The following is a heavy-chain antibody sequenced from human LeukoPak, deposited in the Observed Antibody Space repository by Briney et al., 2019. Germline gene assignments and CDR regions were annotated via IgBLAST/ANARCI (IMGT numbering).Heavy chain of an antibody. Sequence: GESLKISCKGSGYSFTSYWNSWVRQMPGKGPEWMGSIDPSDSYTNYSPYFQGHVTISADKSISTAYLQWSSLKASDTAMYYCATSVFGSSYSFDYWGQGTLVTVST. J-gene: IGHJ4*02. D-gene: IGHD6-13*01. CDR3: ATSVFGSSYSFDY. V-gene: IGHV5-10-1*01. CDR1: GYSFTSYW. CDR2: IDPSDSYT.